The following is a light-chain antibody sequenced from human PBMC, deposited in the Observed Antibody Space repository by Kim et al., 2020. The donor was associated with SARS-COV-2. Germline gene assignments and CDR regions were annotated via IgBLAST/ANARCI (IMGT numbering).Light chain of an antibody. V-gene: IGKV4-1*01. CDR1: QSVLYRSNNKNY. Sequence: DIVMTQSPDSLAVSLGERATINCKSSQSVLYRSNNKNYLAWYQHKPGQPPRLLFYWASTRESGVPDRFSGSGSATDFTLTISSLQAEDVAVYFCQQYYSTPYTFDQGTKLEI. J-gene: IGKJ2*01. CDR2: WAS. CDR3: QQYYSTPYT.